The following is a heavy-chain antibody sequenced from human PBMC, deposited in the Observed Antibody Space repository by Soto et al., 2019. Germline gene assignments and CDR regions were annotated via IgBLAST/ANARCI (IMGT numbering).Heavy chain of an antibody. V-gene: IGHV4-39*07. CDR1: DSAISTSNYF. D-gene: IGHD1-1*01. CDR3: ARDKITGLFDY. J-gene: IGHJ4*02. Sequence: SELMSLTCNVSDSAISTSNYFWTCIRQPPGTGLEWIGEINHSGSTNYNPSLKSRVTISVDTSKNQFSLKLTSVTAADTAVYYCARDKITGLFDYWGQGTLVTVSS. CDR2: INHSGST.